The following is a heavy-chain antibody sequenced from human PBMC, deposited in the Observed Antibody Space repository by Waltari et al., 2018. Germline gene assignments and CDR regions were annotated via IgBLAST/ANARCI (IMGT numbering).Heavy chain of an antibody. Sequence: QVQLQESGPGLVKPSETLSLTCTVSGGSISRYYWSWIRPPPGTGLEWLGYIYYSGSTNYNPSLKSRVTISVDTSKNQFSLKLSSVTAADTAVYYCARVAAYCGGDCYYYYYYYMDVWGKGTTVTVSS. CDR1: GGSISRYY. D-gene: IGHD2-21*01. V-gene: IGHV4-59*01. CDR3: ARVAAYCGGDCYYYYYYYMDV. J-gene: IGHJ6*03. CDR2: IYYSGST.